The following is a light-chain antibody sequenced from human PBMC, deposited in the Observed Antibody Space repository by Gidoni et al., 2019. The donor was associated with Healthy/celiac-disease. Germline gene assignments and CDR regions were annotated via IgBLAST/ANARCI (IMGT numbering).Light chain of an antibody. CDR1: QDISNY. V-gene: IGKV1-33*01. J-gene: IGKJ3*01. CDR2: DAS. Sequence: DIQMTQSPSSLSASVGDRVTITCQASQDISNYLNWYQQKPGKAPKLLIYDASNLETGVPSRFSGSGSGTDFTFTISSLQPEDIATYYCQQYDNLPPHPPSPTVPFGPGTKVDIK. CDR3: QQYDNLPPHPPSPTVP.